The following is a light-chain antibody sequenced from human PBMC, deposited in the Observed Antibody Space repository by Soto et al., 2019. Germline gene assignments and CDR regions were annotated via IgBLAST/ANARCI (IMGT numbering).Light chain of an antibody. V-gene: IGLV2-14*03. J-gene: IGLJ2*01. Sequence: QSALTQPASVSGSPGQSITISCSGTSSDVGGYNFVSWYQVHPGKAPRLILYDVSSRPSGVSYRFSGSKSANTASLNISRLQAGDEADYYCSSYTTTTSLVVFGGGTEVTVL. CDR1: SSDVGGYNF. CDR2: DVS. CDR3: SSYTTTTSLVV.